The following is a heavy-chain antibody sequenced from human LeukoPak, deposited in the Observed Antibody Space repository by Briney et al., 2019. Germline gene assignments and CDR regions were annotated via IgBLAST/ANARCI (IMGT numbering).Heavy chain of an antibody. CDR3: ARVLNQVTTYGSSGYYDSGAFDV. V-gene: IGHV3-48*04. CDR1: GFTLSTYS. J-gene: IGHJ3*01. D-gene: IGHD3-22*01. Sequence: PGGSLRPSCAASGFTLSTYSVNWVRQAPGKGLEWLASIRGRSSTIYYADSVKGRFTISSDNAKNALYLQMNSLRAEDTAVYYCARVLNQVTTYGSSGYYDSGAFDVWGQGTMVTVSS. CDR2: IRGRSSTI.